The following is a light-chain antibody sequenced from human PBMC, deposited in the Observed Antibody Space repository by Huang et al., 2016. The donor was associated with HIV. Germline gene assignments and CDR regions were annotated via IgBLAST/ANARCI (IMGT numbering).Light chain of an antibody. CDR1: QSVGSN. CDR3: QQYKNWPPVT. Sequence: EIVMTQSPATLSVSPGERATLSCRASQSVGSNLAWYQQKTGQTPRPRIYGASTRATGIPARFSGSGSGTEFTLTISGLQSEDSAVYYCQQYKNWPPVTFGGGTKVEIK. CDR2: GAS. J-gene: IGKJ4*01. V-gene: IGKV3-15*01.